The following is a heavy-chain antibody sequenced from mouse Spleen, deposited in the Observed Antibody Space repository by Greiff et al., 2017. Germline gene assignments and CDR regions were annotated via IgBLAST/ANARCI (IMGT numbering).Heavy chain of an antibody. Sequence: QVQLKQPGAELVKPGASVKLSCKASGYTFTSYWMHWVKQRPGQGLEWIGMIHPNSGSTNYNEKFKSKATLTVDKSSSTAYMQLSSLTSEDSAVYYCARRTTVPFAYWGQGTLVTVSA. J-gene: IGHJ3*01. V-gene: IGHV1-64*01. CDR2: IHPNSGST. CDR1: GYTFTSYW. CDR3: ARRTTVPFAY. D-gene: IGHD1-1*01.